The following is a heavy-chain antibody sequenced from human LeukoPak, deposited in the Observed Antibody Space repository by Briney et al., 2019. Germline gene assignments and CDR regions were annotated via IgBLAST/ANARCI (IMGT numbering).Heavy chain of an antibody. V-gene: IGHV3-33*01. D-gene: IGHD6-13*01. J-gene: IGHJ5*02. Sequence: GGSLRLSCAASRFTFSSYGMHWVRQAPGKGLEWVAVIWYDGSNKYYADSVKGRFTISRDNFKNTLYLQMNSLRAEDTAVYYCARRGSYSSSWYWFDPWGQGTLVTVSS. CDR1: RFTFSSYG. CDR3: ARRGSYSSSWYWFDP. CDR2: IWYDGSNK.